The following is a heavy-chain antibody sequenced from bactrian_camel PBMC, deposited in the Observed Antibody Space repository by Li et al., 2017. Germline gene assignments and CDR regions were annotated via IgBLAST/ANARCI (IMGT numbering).Heavy chain of an antibody. D-gene: IGHD5*01. CDR2: IYLGSGRTE. Sequence: VQLVESGGGSVQDGGTLRLSCAVSGATSDPIYIGWFRQALGKERERVAGIYLGSGRTESYDDSVKGRFTVSRDNANNTVNLMMNSLKPEDTAMYYCAADPPCWDGLGAPERFPRWGQGTQVTVS. CDR1: GATSDPIY. J-gene: IGHJ4*01. V-gene: IGHV3S40*01. CDR3: AADPPCWDGLGAPERFPR.